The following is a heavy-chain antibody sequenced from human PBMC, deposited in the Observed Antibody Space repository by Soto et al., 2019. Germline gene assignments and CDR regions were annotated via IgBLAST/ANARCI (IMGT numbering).Heavy chain of an antibody. CDR1: GGTFSSYT. J-gene: IGHJ4*02. Sequence: GASVKVSCKASGGTFSSYTISWVRQAPGQGLEWMGRIIPILGIANYAQKFQGRVTITADKSTSTAYMELSSLRSEDTAVYYCASGHGDILTGYSNKVPDYWGQGTLVTVSS. V-gene: IGHV1-69*02. D-gene: IGHD3-9*01. CDR2: IIPILGIA. CDR3: ASGHGDILTGYSNKVPDY.